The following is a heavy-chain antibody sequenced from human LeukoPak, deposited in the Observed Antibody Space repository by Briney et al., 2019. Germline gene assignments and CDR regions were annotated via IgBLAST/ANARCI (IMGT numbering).Heavy chain of an antibody. Sequence: SVKVSCKASGGTFSSYTISWVRQAPGQGLEWMGRVIPILGIANYAQKFQGRVTITADKSTSTAYMELSSLRSEDTAVYYCARDAYCSGGSCYGNNWFDPWGQGTLVTVSS. D-gene: IGHD2-15*01. CDR2: VIPILGIA. CDR3: ARDAYCSGGSCYGNNWFDP. J-gene: IGHJ5*02. V-gene: IGHV1-69*04. CDR1: GGTFSSYT.